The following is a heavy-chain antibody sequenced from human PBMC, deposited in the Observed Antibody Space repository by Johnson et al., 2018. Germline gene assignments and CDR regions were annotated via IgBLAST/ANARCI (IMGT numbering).Heavy chain of an antibody. D-gene: IGHD6-13*01. CDR3: ARGSSSWEKDSFDI. J-gene: IGHJ3*02. CDR2: ISSSSRYI. Sequence: VQLGQAGGGLVKPGVSLRLSCAASGFTFRSYSLNWVRQAPGKRLEWVSSISSSSRYIYYADSVKGRFTISRDNAKNSRYLQMIRLRAEDTAVYYCARGSSSWEKDSFDIWGQGTMVTVSS. CDR1: GFTFRSYS. V-gene: IGHV3-21*01.